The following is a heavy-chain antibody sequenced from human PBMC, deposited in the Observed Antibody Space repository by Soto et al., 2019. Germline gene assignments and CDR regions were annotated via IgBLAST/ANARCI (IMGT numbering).Heavy chain of an antibody. Sequence: QVQLVQSGAEMREPGSSVRVSCKASGGSLDSLTISWLRQAPGQGLEWMGRIIPVVSMASSAEKFQDRIKIDADKSTNTIYMEVTNLRSDDTAMYYCVGLMLEPRDSWGQGTPITVSS. CDR2: IIPVVSMA. J-gene: IGHJ4*02. V-gene: IGHV1-69*02. CDR3: VGLMLEPRDS. CDR1: GGSLDSLT. D-gene: IGHD1-1*01.